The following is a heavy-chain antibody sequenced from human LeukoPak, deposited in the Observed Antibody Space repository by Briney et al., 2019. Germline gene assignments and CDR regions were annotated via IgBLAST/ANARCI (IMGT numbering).Heavy chain of an antibody. Sequence: SETLSLXCAVSGYSNSSGYYWGWIRQPPGKGLEWIGSIYHSGSTYYNPSLKSRVTISVDTSKNQFSLKLSSVTAADTAVYYCARTHSTNWFDPWGQGTLVTVSS. V-gene: IGHV4-38-2*01. CDR3: ARTHSTNWFDP. J-gene: IGHJ5*02. D-gene: IGHD2/OR15-2a*01. CDR1: GYSNSSGYY. CDR2: IYHSGST.